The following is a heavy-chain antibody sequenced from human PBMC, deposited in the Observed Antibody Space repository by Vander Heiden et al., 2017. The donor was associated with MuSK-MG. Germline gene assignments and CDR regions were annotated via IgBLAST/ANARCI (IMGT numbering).Heavy chain of an antibody. CDR3: AGSDYYDSSGYSRTIDY. J-gene: IGHJ4*02. CDR2: INHSGST. Sequence: QVQLQQWGAGLLKPSETLSLTCAVYGGSFSGYYWSWIRQPPGKGLEWIGEINHSGSTNYNPSLKSRVTISVDTSKNQFSLKLSSVTAADTAVYYCAGSDYYDSSGYSRTIDYWGQGTLVTVSS. D-gene: IGHD3-22*01. V-gene: IGHV4-34*01. CDR1: GGSFSGYY.